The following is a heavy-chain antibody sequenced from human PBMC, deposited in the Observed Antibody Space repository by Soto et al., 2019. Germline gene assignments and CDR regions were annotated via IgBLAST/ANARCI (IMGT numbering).Heavy chain of an antibody. CDR3: AKGDTVTTWGSFDY. D-gene: IGHD4-17*01. J-gene: IGHJ4*02. CDR2: ISGSGGRT. V-gene: IGHV3-23*01. CDR1: GFTFSSYA. Sequence: EVQLLEPGGGLVQPGGSLRLSCAASGFTFSSYAMSWVRQAPGKGLEWVSGISGSGGRTYYADSVKGRFTTSRDNSKNTLDLQMNSLRAEYSAVYYCAKGDTVTTWGSFDYWGQGPMVTVAS.